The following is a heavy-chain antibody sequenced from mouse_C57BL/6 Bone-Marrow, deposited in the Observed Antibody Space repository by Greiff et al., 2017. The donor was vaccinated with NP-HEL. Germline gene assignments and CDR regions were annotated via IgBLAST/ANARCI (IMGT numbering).Heavy chain of an antibody. J-gene: IGHJ3*01. CDR3: ATQDRRARFAY. D-gene: IGHD3-3*01. CDR2: IWGGGSS. V-gene: IGHV2-3*01. CDR1: GFSFTSYG. Sequence: VKLMESGPGLVAPSQSLSITCTVSGFSFTSYGVSWVRQPPGKGLEWLGAIWGGGSSNYHSARVSRRSTSNDNSKSQVFLKLNSLQTDDTATYYCATQDRRARFAYWGQGTLLTVSA.